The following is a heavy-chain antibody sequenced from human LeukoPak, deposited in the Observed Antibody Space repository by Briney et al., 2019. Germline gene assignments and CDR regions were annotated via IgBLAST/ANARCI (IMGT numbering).Heavy chain of an antibody. CDR2: IIPIFGTA. CDR1: GGTFSSYA. CDR3: ARGRNYGYYYYYMDV. D-gene: IGHD4-11*01. V-gene: IGHV1-69*05. Sequence: SVKVSCKASGGTFSSYAISWVRQAPGQGLEWMGGIIPIFGTANYAQKFQGRVTITTDESTSTAYMELSSLRSEDTAVYYCARGRNYGYYYYYMDVWGKGTTVTVSS. J-gene: IGHJ6*03.